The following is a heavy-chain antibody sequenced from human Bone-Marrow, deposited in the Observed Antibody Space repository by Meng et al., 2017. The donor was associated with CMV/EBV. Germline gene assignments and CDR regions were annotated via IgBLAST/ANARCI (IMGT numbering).Heavy chain of an antibody. CDR3: ARDPNRRIVVVPAARAG. Sequence: GESLKISCAVSGFTFDSSTMHWVRQAPGKGLEWVALIYHNGRMKSYADSVKGRFTISRDNSKNSLYLQMNSLRAEDTAVYYCARDPNRRIVVVPAARAGWGQGTLVTVSS. CDR1: GFTFDSST. CDR2: IYHNGRMK. D-gene: IGHD2-2*01. J-gene: IGHJ4*02. V-gene: IGHV3-30*04.